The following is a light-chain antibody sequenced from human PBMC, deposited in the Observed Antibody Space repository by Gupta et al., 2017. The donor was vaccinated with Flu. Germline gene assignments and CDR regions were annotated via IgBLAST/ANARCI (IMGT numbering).Light chain of an antibody. CDR2: ATS. Sequence: DIQLTESPSFLSASVGDRVTITCWASQGINHYLVWYQQKPGKAPQHLIYATSILQSGVALRFSGSGSGTEFTLTISSLQPEDFATYYCQQLNSYPRTFGQGTKVEIK. J-gene: IGKJ1*01. CDR1: QGINHY. V-gene: IGKV1-9*01. CDR3: QQLNSYPRT.